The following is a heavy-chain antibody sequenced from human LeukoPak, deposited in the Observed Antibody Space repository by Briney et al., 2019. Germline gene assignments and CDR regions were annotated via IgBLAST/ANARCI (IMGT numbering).Heavy chain of an antibody. Sequence: PGRSLRLSSAASGFTFANYAMHTVRQAPEKGLEWVSGISCNSGIIGYAESVKSRFTISRDNTKNTLYLQINRLRAEDTAVYYCAKLAKTENHYASRRISYYYNMDVWGKGTTVTMSS. V-gene: IGHV3-9*01. J-gene: IGHJ6*03. CDR1: GFTFANYA. D-gene: IGHD3-10*01. CDR3: AKLAKTENHYASRRISYYYNMDV. CDR2: ISCNSGII.